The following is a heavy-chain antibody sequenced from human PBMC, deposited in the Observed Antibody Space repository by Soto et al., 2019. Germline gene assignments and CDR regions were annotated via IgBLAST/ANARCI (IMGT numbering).Heavy chain of an antibody. J-gene: IGHJ5*02. CDR3: ARTQKTYYYGSGSLGEFDP. Sequence: QVQLQESGPGLVKPSQTLSLTCTVSGGSISSGGYYWSWIRQHPGKGLEWIGYIYYSGSTYYNPSLKSRVTISVDTSKNQFSLKLSSVTAADTAVYYCARTQKTYYYGSGSLGEFDPWGQGTLVTVSS. V-gene: IGHV4-31*03. CDR2: IYYSGST. CDR1: GGSISSGGYY. D-gene: IGHD3-10*01.